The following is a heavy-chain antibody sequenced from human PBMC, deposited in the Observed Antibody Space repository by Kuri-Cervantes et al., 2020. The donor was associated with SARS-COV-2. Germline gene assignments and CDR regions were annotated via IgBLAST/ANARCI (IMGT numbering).Heavy chain of an antibody. D-gene: IGHD4-23*01. J-gene: IGHJ6*02. CDR3: AKDLIYGACAYGGYYGMDV. V-gene: IGHV3-30*18. Sequence: GGSLRLSCAASGFTFSSYGMHWVRQAPGKGLEWVAVISYDGSNKYYADSVKGRFTISRDNSKNTLYLQMNSLRAEDTAVYYCAKDLIYGACAYGGYYGMDVWGQGTTVTVSS. CDR2: ISYDGSNK. CDR1: GFTFSSYG.